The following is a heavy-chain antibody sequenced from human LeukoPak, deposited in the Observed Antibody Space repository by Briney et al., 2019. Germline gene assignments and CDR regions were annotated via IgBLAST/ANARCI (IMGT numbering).Heavy chain of an antibody. Sequence: PSETLSLTCTVSGGSISSYYWSWIRQPAGKGLEWIGRIYTSGSTNYNPSLKSRVTMSVDTSKNQFSLNLTSVTAADTAVYCARAMSIAARLQTIFDYWGQGTLVTVSS. D-gene: IGHD6-6*01. J-gene: IGHJ4*02. V-gene: IGHV4-4*07. CDR3: ARAMSIAARLQTIFDY. CDR1: GGSISSYY. CDR2: IYTSGST.